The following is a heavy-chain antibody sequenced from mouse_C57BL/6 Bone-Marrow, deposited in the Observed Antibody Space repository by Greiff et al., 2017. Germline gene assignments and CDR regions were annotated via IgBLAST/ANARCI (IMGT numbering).Heavy chain of an antibody. CDR3: AIGNSNYLAWFAY. CDR2: IHPSDSDT. CDR1: GYTFTSYW. V-gene: IGHV1-74*01. D-gene: IGHD2-5*01. J-gene: IGHJ3*01. Sequence: VQLKEPGAELVKPGASVKVSCKASGYTFTSYWMHWVKQRPGQGLEWIGRIHPSDSDTNYNQKFKGKATLTVDKSSSTAYMQLSSLTSEDSAVYYCAIGNSNYLAWFAYWGQGTLVTVSA.